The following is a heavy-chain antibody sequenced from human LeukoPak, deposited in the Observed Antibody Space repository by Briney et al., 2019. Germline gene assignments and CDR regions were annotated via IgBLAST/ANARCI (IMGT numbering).Heavy chain of an antibody. D-gene: IGHD3-22*01. J-gene: IGHJ4*02. CDR1: GFTFSSYA. CDR3: AKRTGSSGSGYYWDFDY. Sequence: GGSLRLSCAASGFTFSSYAMSWVRQAPGKGLEWVSAISGSGGNTYYADSVKGRFTISRDNSKNTLYLQMNSLRAEDTAVYYCAKRTGSSGSGYYWDFDYWGQGTLVTVSS. CDR2: ISGSGGNT. V-gene: IGHV3-23*01.